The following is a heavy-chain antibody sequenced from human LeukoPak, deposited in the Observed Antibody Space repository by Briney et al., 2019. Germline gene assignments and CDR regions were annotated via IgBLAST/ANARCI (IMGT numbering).Heavy chain of an antibody. J-gene: IGHJ6*02. CDR1: GGSISSGGYY. V-gene: IGHV4-61*08. D-gene: IGHD1-26*01. CDR2: IYYSGST. CDR3: ARTSGSYFYYYGMDV. Sequence: PSETLSLTCTVSGGSISSGGYYWSWIRQPSGKGLEWIVYIYYSGSTNYNPSLKSRVTISVDTSKNQFSLKLSSVTAADTAVYYCARTSGSYFYYYGMDVWGQGTTVTVSS.